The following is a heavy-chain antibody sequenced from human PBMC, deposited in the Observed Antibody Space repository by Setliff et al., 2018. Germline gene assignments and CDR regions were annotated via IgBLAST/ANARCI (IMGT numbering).Heavy chain of an antibody. D-gene: IGHD3-9*01. CDR3: ATRRADRSPLTG. J-gene: IGHJ4*02. V-gene: IGHV1-18*01. CDR2: ISPYNGNT. Sequence: ASVKVSCKTSGYNFITTGISWVRQAPGQGPEWMGCISPYNGNTNYAQKFQDRVTMTTDTSTATVYMELKNLRSDDTAVYYCATRRADRSPLTGWGQGTLVTVSS. CDR1: GYNFITTG.